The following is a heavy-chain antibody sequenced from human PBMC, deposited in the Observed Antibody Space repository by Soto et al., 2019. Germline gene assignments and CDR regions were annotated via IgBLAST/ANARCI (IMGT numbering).Heavy chain of an antibody. CDR2: ISYDGSNK. Sequence: QVQLVESGGGVVQPGRSLRLSCAASGFTFSSYAMHWVRQAPGKGLEWVAVISYDGSNKYYADSVKGRFTISRDNSKNTLYLQMNSLRAEDTAVYYCARFPRMVYANYYYYGMDVWGQGTTVTVSS. CDR3: ARFPRMVYANYYYYGMDV. D-gene: IGHD2-8*01. J-gene: IGHJ6*02. V-gene: IGHV3-30-3*01. CDR1: GFTFSSYA.